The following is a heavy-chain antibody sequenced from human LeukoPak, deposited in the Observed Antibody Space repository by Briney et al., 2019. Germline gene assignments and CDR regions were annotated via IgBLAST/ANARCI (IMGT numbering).Heavy chain of an antibody. CDR1: GYTFTSYD. Sequence: ASVKVSCKASGYTFTSYDINWVRQATGQGLEWMGWMNPNSGNTGYAQKFQGRVTMTRNTSISTAYMELSSLRSEDTAVYYCARGFKPANSGSYSHRTLGYWGQGTLVTVSS. CDR3: ARGFKPANSGSYSHRTLGY. D-gene: IGHD1-26*01. J-gene: IGHJ4*02. V-gene: IGHV1-8*01. CDR2: MNPNSGNT.